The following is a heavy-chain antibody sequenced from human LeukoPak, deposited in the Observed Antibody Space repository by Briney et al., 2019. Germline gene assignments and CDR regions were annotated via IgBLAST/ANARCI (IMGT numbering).Heavy chain of an antibody. V-gene: IGHV4-59*08. Sequence: KPSETLSLTCTVSGGSISSYYWSWIRQPPGKGLEWIGYIYYSGSTNYNPSLKSRVTISVDTSRNQFSLKLSSVTAADTAVYYCAREGRYNWNDTPLDYWGQGTLVTVSS. CDR2: IYYSGST. CDR3: AREGRYNWNDTPLDY. J-gene: IGHJ4*02. CDR1: GGSISSYY. D-gene: IGHD1-1*01.